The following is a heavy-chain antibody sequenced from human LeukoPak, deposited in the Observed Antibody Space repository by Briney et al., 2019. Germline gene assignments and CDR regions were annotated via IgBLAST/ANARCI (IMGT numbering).Heavy chain of an antibody. Sequence: SETLSLTCTVSGGSISSYYWSWIRQPAGKGLEWIGRIYTSGCTNYNPSLKSRVTMSVDTSKNQFSLKLSSVTAADTAVYYCARSIAAAGTMGYFDYWGQGTLVTVSS. V-gene: IGHV4-4*07. CDR1: GGSISSYY. CDR2: IYTSGCT. D-gene: IGHD6-13*01. J-gene: IGHJ4*02. CDR3: ARSIAAAGTMGYFDY.